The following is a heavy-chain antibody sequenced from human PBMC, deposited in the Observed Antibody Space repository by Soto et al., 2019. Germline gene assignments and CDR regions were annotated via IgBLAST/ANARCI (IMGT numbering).Heavy chain of an antibody. CDR3: ASGVWQLVATRHDY. CDR1: GGSISSSTYY. D-gene: IGHD6-6*01. J-gene: IGHJ4*02. CDR2: IYYSGTT. Sequence: SETLSLTCTVSGGSISSSTYYWGWIRQPPGKGLEWIGSIYYSGTTYNNPSLKSRVTISVDTSKNQFSLKLTSVTAADTAVYFCASGVWQLVATRHDYWGQGTLVTVSS. V-gene: IGHV4-39*01.